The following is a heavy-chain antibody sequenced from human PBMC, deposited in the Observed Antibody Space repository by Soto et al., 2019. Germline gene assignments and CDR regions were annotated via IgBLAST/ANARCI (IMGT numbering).Heavy chain of an antibody. J-gene: IGHJ4*02. CDR1: GYTFTDYY. Sequence: EVQLVQSGAEVKKPGATVKISCKVSGYTFTDYYMHWVQQAPGKGLEWMGLVDPEDGETIYAEKFQGRVTITADTSTDTAYMELSSLRSEDTAVYYCATGGTSGLCTNGVCAPEDYWGQGTLVTVSS. D-gene: IGHD2-8*01. CDR3: ATGGTSGLCTNGVCAPEDY. V-gene: IGHV1-69-2*01. CDR2: VDPEDGET.